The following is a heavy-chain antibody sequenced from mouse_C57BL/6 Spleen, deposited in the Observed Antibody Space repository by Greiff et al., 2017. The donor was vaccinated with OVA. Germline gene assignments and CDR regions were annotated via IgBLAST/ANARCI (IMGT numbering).Heavy chain of an antibody. D-gene: IGHD3-1*01. CDR1: GYAFSSYW. CDR3: AEQPSSYAMDY. V-gene: IGHV1-80*01. J-gene: IGHJ4*01. CDR2: IYPGDGDT. Sequence: QVQLQQSGAELVKPGASVKISCKASGYAFSSYWMNWVKQRPGKGLEWIGQIYPGDGDTNYNGKFKGKATLTADKSSSTAYMQLSSLASEDSAVYNSAEQPSSYAMDYWGQGTSVTVSS.